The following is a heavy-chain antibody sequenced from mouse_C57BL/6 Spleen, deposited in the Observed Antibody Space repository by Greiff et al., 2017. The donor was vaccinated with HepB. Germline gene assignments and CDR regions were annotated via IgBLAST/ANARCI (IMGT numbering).Heavy chain of an antibody. CDR2: IYPGGGYT. CDR1: GYTFTNYW. V-gene: IGHV1-63*01. D-gene: IGHD1-1*01. CDR3: ARVITTVVAKYYFDY. J-gene: IGHJ2*01. Sequence: VQLQQSGAELVRPGTSVKMSCKASGYTFTNYWIGWAKQRPGHGLEWIGDIYPGGGYTNYNEKFKGKAKLTADKSSSTAYMQFSSLKSEDAAIYYCARVITTVVAKYYFDYWGQGTTLTVSS.